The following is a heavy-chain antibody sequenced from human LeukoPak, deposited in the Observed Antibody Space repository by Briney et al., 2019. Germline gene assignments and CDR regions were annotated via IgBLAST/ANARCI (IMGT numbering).Heavy chain of an antibody. CDR1: GFTFSSYA. V-gene: IGHV3-30*04. CDR3: ARDHMTTVTTNVNWFDP. Sequence: RSGGSLRLSCAASGFTFSSYAIHWVRQAPGKGLEWVAVISYDGSNKYYADSVKGRFTISRDNSKNTLYLQMNSLRAEDTAVYYCARDHMTTVTTNVNWFDPWGQGTLVTVSS. D-gene: IGHD4-17*01. CDR2: ISYDGSNK. J-gene: IGHJ5*02.